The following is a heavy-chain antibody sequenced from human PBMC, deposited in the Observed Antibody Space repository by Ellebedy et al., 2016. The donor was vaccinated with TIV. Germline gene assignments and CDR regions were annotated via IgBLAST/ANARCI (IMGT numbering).Heavy chain of an antibody. V-gene: IGHV1-2*02. Sequence: ASVKVSXKASRYTFTGYYMHWVRQAPGQGLEWMGWINPNSGGTNYAQKFQGRVTMTRDTSISTAYMELSRLRSDDTAVYYCAREVRTMVRGVIINTFDYWGQGTLVTVSS. J-gene: IGHJ4*02. CDR3: AREVRTMVRGVIINTFDY. D-gene: IGHD3-10*01. CDR2: INPNSGGT. CDR1: RYTFTGYY.